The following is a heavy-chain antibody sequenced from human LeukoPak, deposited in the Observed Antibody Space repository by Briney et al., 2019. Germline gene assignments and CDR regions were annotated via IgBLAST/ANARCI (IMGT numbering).Heavy chain of an antibody. V-gene: IGHV3-33*06. CDR2: VWYEERTK. CDR1: GFSFSDYG. Sequence: PGGSLRLSCTTSGFSFSDYGMHWVRQAPGKGLEWLASVWYEERTKYYVDSVKGRFTISRDNSKNSICLQMKSLGVDDTAIYYYVKEGIYLKSSLEEWGQGTLVTVSS. J-gene: IGHJ4*02. D-gene: IGHD5-12*01. CDR3: VKEGIYLKSSLEE.